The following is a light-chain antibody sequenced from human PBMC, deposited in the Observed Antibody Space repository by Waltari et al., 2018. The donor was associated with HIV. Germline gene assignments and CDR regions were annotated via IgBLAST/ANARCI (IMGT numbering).Light chain of an antibody. CDR1: DPDFSLYKF. Sequence: AVTQPASVSGLPGQSTTISCPGDDPDFSLYKFVSCYQQHSGKPPRLILYDVDSRASGVSDRFSGSMSGNTASLTISGLRAEDEGHYYCASFTGDDNTVMFGGGTEVTVL. CDR3: ASFTGDDNTVM. J-gene: IGLJ3*02. CDR2: DVD. V-gene: IGLV2-14*03.